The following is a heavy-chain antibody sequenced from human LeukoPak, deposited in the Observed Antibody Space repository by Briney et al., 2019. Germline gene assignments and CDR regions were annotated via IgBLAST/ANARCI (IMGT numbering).Heavy chain of an antibody. Sequence: GGSLRLSCAASGFSFSTYSMNWVRQAPGKGLEWVSSISSTSSYIYYADSLKGRFTISRDNAKNSMYLQMNSLGAEDTAVYYCARESGSRSYYYMDVWGKGTTVTVSS. CDR2: ISSTSSYI. CDR1: GFSFSTYS. V-gene: IGHV3-21*01. CDR3: ARESGSRSYYYMDV. J-gene: IGHJ6*03. D-gene: IGHD2-2*01.